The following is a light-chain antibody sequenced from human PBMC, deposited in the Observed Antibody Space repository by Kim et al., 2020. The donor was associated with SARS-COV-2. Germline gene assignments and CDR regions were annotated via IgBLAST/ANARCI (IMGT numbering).Light chain of an antibody. V-gene: IGLV3-19*01. CDR3: NSRDSSDNHPV. CDR1: SLRSYY. Sequence: SSELTQDPAVSVALGQTVRITCQGDSLRSYYASWYQQKPGQAPVLVIYGKNNRPSGIPDRFSGSSSGNTASLTITGAQAEDEADYYCNSRDSSDNHPVFGTGTKVTVL. CDR2: GKN. J-gene: IGLJ1*01.